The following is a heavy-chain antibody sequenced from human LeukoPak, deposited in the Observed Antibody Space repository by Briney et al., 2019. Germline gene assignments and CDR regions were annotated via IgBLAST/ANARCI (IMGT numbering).Heavy chain of an antibody. CDR3: AKTLGYCSGGSCYSGVIDY. CDR1: EFTFSSYS. CDR2: ISSSSSYI. Sequence: PGGSLRLSCAASEFTFSSYSMNWVRQAPGKGLEWVSSISSSSSYIYYADSVKGRFTISRDNAKNSLYLQMNSLRAEDTAVYYCAKTLGYCSGGSCYSGVIDYWGQGTLATVSS. J-gene: IGHJ4*02. V-gene: IGHV3-21*04. D-gene: IGHD2-15*01.